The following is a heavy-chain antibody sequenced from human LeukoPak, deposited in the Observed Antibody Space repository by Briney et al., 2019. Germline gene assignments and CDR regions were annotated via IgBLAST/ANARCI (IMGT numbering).Heavy chain of an antibody. CDR3: ARESIEAAAAGSGNWFDP. V-gene: IGHV1-18*01. Sequence: ASVNVSCKASGYTFTSYGISWVRQAPGQGLEWMGWISAYNGNTNYAQKLQGRVTMTTDTSTSTAYMELRSLRSDDTAVYYCARESIEAAAAGSGNWFDPWGQGTLVTVSS. CDR1: GYTFTSYG. J-gene: IGHJ5*02. CDR2: ISAYNGNT. D-gene: IGHD6-13*01.